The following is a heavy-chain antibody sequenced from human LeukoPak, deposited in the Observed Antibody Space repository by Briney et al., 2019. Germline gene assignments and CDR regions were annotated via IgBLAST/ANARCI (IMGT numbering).Heavy chain of an antibody. V-gene: IGHV3-43D*03. D-gene: IGHD3-10*01. CDR3: AKDMAAYYYASGNIDY. CDR2: SWDGGST. CDR1: GFTFDDYA. J-gene: IGHJ4*02. Sequence: GGSLRLSCAASGFTFDDYAMHWVRQAPGKGLEWVSLSWDGGSTYYADSVKGRFTISRDNSKNSLYLQMNSLRAEDTALYYCAKDMAAYYYASGNIDYWGQGTLVTVSS.